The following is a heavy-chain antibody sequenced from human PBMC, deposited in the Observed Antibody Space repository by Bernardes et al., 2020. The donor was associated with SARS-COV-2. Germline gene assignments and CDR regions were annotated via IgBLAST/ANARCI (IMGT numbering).Heavy chain of an antibody. CDR3: AKDPTQRWAS. CDR2: SSGRSGAT. J-gene: IGHJ4*02. D-gene: IGHD1-1*01. V-gene: IGHV3-23*01. Sequence: GGSLSLSCAASGFTFSIYAMSWVRQAPGKGLEWVSTSSGRSGATNYADSVKGRFTVSRDNSESTLYLQMNSLRAEDTAVYYCAKDPTQRWASWGQGTLVTVSS. CDR1: GFTFSIYA.